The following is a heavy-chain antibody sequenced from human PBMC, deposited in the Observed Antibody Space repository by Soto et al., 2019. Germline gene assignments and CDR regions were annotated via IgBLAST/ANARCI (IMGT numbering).Heavy chain of an antibody. D-gene: IGHD3-10*01. CDR2: INHSGST. CDR1: GGAFIGYY. V-gene: IGHV4-34*01. Sequence: TLSLTCAVYGGAFIGYYWSWVRPPPGKGLEWIGEINHSGSTNYNPSLKSRVTISVDTSKNQFSLKLSSVTAADTAVYYCARAPPHYYGSGSYGGYYYGMDVWGQGTTVTVSS. CDR3: ARAPPHYYGSGSYGGYYYGMDV. J-gene: IGHJ6*02.